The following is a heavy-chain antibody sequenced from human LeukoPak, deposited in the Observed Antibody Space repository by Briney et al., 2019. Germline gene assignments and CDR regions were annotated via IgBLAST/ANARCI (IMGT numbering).Heavy chain of an antibody. J-gene: IGHJ4*02. CDR1: GYTFTGYY. D-gene: IGHD3-10*01. CDR3: ARGHGSGSYYTRDDY. V-gene: IGHV1-2*02. Sequence: ASVKVSCKASGYTFTGYYMHWVRQAPGQGLEWMGWMNPSGGGAKYAQKFQGRVTMTRDTSISTAYLEVSGLRSDDMAVYYCARGHGSGSYYTRDDYWGQGTLVTVSS. CDR2: MNPSGGGA.